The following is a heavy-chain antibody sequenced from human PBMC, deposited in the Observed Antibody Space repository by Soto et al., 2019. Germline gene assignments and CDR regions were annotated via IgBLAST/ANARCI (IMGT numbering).Heavy chain of an antibody. J-gene: IGHJ4*02. CDR2: ISPYNGHT. D-gene: IGHD3-10*01. CDR1: GYTFTRYG. Sequence: QVQLVQSGAEVKRPGASVKVSCKAYGYTFTRYGISWVRQAPGHGLEWMGWISPYNGHTNDTQKFQGRVTMTTDTSTSTAYMEVRSLRSDDTAVYYCANSPLFGSTYFDYWGQGTLVTVSS. V-gene: IGHV1-18*01. CDR3: ANSPLFGSTYFDY.